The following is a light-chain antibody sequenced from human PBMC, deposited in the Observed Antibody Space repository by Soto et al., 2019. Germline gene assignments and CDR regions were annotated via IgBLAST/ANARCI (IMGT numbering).Light chain of an antibody. J-gene: IGKJ1*01. Sequence: PGERATLSFRASQSVSSYLAWYQQKPGQAPRLLIYDASNRATGIPDRFSGSGSGTDFTLTISGLQSEDFAVYYCQQYNNWPQTFGQGTKVDIK. CDR3: QQYNNWPQT. V-gene: IGKV3D-15*01. CDR2: DAS. CDR1: QSVSSY.